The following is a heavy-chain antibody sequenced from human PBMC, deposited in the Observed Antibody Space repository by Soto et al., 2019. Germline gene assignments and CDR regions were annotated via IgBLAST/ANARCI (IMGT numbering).Heavy chain of an antibody. V-gene: IGHV4-31*03. J-gene: IGHJ6*02. Sequence: QVQLQESGPGLVKPSQTLSLTCTVSGGSISSGGYYWSWIRQHPGKGLEWIGYIYYSGSTYYNPSLKSRVTIAVDTSKNQFSLKLSSVTAADTAVYYCARDVVAHDYYYYGMDVWGQGTTVTVSS. D-gene: IGHD2-21*01. CDR3: ARDVVAHDYYYYGMDV. CDR2: IYYSGST. CDR1: GGSISSGGYY.